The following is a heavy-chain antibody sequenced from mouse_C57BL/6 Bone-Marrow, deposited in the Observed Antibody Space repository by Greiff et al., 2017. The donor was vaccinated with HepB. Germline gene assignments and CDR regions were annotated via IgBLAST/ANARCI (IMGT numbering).Heavy chain of an antibody. J-gene: IGHJ2*01. CDR2: ISYDGSN. V-gene: IGHV3-6*01. D-gene: IGHD1-1*01. Sequence: DVHLVESGPGLVKPSQSLSLTCSVTGYSITSGYYWNWIRQFPGNKLEWMGYISYDGSNNYNPSLKNRISITRDTSKNQFFLKLNSVTTEDTATYYCARGGTTVVADYWGQGTTLTVSS. CDR3: ARGGTTVVADY. CDR1: GYSITSGYY.